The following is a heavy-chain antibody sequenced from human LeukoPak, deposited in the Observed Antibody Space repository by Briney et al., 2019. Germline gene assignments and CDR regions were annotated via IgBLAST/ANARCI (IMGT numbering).Heavy chain of an antibody. D-gene: IGHD3-22*01. CDR1: GFTFATYP. J-gene: IGHJ4*02. CDR2: IYSGGST. CDR3: ARAGYYYDRSGYYYPFDY. Sequence: GGSLRLSCAASGFTFATYPMTWFRQAPGKGLEWVSLIYSGGSTYYADSVKGRFTISRDNSKNTLYLQMNSLRAEDTAVYYCARAGYYYDRSGYYYPFDYWGQGTLVTVSS. V-gene: IGHV3-66*01.